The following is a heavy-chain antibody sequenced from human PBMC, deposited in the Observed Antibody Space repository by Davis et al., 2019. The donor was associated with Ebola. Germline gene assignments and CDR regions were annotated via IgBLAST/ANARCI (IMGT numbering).Heavy chain of an antibody. CDR1: GFTFSSYS. D-gene: IGHD2-8*02. J-gene: IGHJ4*02. CDR3: ARVLYWWSYFDY. V-gene: IGHV3-21*01. Sequence: GESLKISCAASGFTFSSYSMNWVRQAPGKGLERVSSISSSSSYIYYADSVKGRFTISRDNSKNTLYLQMNSLRAEDTAVYYCARVLYWWSYFDYWGQGTLVTVSS. CDR2: ISSSSSYI.